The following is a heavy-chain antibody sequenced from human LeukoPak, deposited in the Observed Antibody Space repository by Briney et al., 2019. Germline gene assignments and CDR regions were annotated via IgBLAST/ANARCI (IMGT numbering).Heavy chain of an antibody. CDR2: IWYDGSNK. CDR3: ARGVMYYDSSGYLFDY. V-gene: IGHV3-33*01. J-gene: IGHJ4*02. Sequence: PGRSLRLSCAASGFTFSSYGMHWVRQAPGKGLEWVAIIWYDGSNKYYADSVKGRFTISRDNSKNPLYLQMNSLRAEDTAVYYCARGVMYYDSSGYLFDYWGQGILVTVSS. CDR1: GFTFSSYG. D-gene: IGHD3-22*01.